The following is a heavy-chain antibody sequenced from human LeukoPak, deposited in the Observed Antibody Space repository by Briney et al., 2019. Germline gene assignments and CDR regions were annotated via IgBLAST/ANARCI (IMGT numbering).Heavy chain of an antibody. Sequence: PSETLSLTCTVSGYSISSGYYWGWIQQSPGKGLEWIGSIYHSGRTYYNPSLKSRVTMSVDTSKNQFSLKLSSVAAADTAVYYCAREDLGYCSGGSCPTSYYYYMDVWGKGTTVTISS. CDR3: AREDLGYCSGGSCPTSYYYYMDV. J-gene: IGHJ6*03. V-gene: IGHV4-38-2*02. D-gene: IGHD2-15*01. CDR2: IYHSGRT. CDR1: GYSISSGYY.